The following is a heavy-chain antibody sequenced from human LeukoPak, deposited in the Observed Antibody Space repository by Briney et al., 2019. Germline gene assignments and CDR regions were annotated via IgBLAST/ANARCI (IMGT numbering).Heavy chain of an antibody. D-gene: IGHD3-9*01. Sequence: ASVKVSCKASGYIFIDYSMHWLRQAPGQGLEWMGWINPNSGGTNYAQKFQGRVTMTRDTSISTAYMELSSLRSDDTAVYYCARDCDIRYVSWFDPWGQGTLVTVSS. CDR3: ARDCDIRYVSWFDP. J-gene: IGHJ5*02. CDR2: INPNSGGT. CDR1: GYIFIDYS. V-gene: IGHV1-2*02.